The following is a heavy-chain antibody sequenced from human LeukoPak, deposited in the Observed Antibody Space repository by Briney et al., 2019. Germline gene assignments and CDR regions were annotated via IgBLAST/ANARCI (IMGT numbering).Heavy chain of an antibody. CDR1: GFTFSSYA. D-gene: IGHD3-10*01. V-gene: IGHV3-21*01. J-gene: IGHJ4*02. Sequence: GGSLRLSCAASGFTFSSYAMHWVRQAPGKGLEWVSSISRSSSSIDYADSVKGRFTISRDNAMNSMFLQMNSLRVEDTAVYYCVRERFHGSGAPKFDFWGRGTLLTVSS. CDR2: ISRSSSSI. CDR3: VRERFHGSGAPKFDF.